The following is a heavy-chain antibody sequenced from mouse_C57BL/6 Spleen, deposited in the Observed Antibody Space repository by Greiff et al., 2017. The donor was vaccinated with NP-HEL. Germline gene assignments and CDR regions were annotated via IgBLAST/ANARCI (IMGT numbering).Heavy chain of an antibody. Sequence: QVQLQQPGAELVKPGASVKMSCKASGYTFTSYWITWVKQRPGQGLEWIGDIYPGSGSTNYNEKFKSKATLTVDTSSSTAYMQLSSLTSEDSAVYYCARPFYYDGSSYDAMDYWGQGTSVTVSS. CDR3: ARPFYYDGSSYDAMDY. V-gene: IGHV1-55*01. CDR2: IYPGSGST. CDR1: GYTFTSYW. J-gene: IGHJ4*01. D-gene: IGHD1-1*01.